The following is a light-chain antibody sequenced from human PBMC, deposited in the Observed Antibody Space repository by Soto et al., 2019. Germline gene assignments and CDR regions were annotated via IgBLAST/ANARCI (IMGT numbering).Light chain of an antibody. CDR1: QSVSGY. J-gene: IGKJ5*01. V-gene: IGKV3-11*01. CDR3: QHRSDWPIT. Sequence: ENVLTQSPGTLSLSPGDRATLSCWASQSVSGYLAWYQQKLGQPPRLLIYDAFNRAAGIPAGFSGSGSATDFTLTISSLEPEDFAIYYCQHRSDWPITFGQGTRLEIK. CDR2: DAF.